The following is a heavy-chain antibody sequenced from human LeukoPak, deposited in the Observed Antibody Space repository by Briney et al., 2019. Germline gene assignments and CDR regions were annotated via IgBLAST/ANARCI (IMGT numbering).Heavy chain of an antibody. CDR2: ISGDGVST. J-gene: IGHJ4*02. CDR3: AKESGKFDY. CDR1: GLPIADFA. Sequence: GGSLRLSCVPSGLPIADFALHWVRQAPGKGLEWVSLISGDGVSTFYTDSVRGRFSISRDNSKNSLYLEMNSLRTEDTAMYYCAKESGKFDYWGQGTLVAVSS. V-gene: IGHV3-43*02.